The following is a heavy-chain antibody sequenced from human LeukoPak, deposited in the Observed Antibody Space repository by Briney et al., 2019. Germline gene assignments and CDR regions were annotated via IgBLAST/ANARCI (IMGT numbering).Heavy chain of an antibody. CDR1: GFTFSSYA. J-gene: IGHJ3*02. Sequence: TGGSLTLSCAASGFTFSSYAMSWVRQAPEKGLEWVSAISGSGGSTYYADSVKGRFTIARDNSKNTLYLQMNRLRAEDTAVYYCAKRAYHLDAFDIWGQGGMVSVSS. CDR3: AKRAYHLDAFDI. V-gene: IGHV3-23*01. CDR2: ISGSGGST. D-gene: IGHD1-14*01.